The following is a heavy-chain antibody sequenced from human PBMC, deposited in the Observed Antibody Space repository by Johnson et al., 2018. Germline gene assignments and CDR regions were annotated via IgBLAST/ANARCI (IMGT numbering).Heavy chain of an antibody. CDR2: IIPILGIA. V-gene: IGHV1-69*09. CDR1: GGTFSSYA. Sequence: QVQLVESWAEVKKPGSSVKVSCKASGGTFSSYAISWVRQAPGQGLEWMGRIIPILGIANYAQKFQGRVTITADESTSTAYMELSSLRSEDTAVNYCARATHYYDSSGQPLPPQNYYYYYGMDVWGQGTTVTVSS. J-gene: IGHJ6*02. D-gene: IGHD3-22*01. CDR3: ARATHYYDSSGQPLPPQNYYYYYGMDV.